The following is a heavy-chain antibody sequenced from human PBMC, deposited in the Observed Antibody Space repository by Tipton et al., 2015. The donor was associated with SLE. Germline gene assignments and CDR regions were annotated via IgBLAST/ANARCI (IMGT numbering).Heavy chain of an antibody. CDR3: AREEYYYDSRGWFDP. Sequence: LSLTCTVSGGSISSHYWSWIRQPPGKGLEWIGYIYYSGSTNYNPSLKSRVTISVDTSKNQFSLKLSPVTAADTAVYYCAREEYYYDSRGWFDPWGQGTLVTVSS. V-gene: IGHV4-59*11. CDR2: IYYSGST. D-gene: IGHD3-22*01. J-gene: IGHJ5*02. CDR1: GGSISSHY.